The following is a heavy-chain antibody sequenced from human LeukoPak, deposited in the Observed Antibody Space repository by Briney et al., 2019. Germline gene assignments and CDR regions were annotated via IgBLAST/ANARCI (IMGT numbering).Heavy chain of an antibody. Sequence: GGSLRLSCAASGFTFSSYAMHWVRQAPGKGLEWVSGISDAGGSTYYADSVKGRFTISRDNSKNTLYLQMNSLRAEDTAIYYCAKLPVSYSSGWSNFDYWGQGTLVTVSS. CDR3: AKLPVSYSSGWSNFDY. CDR2: ISDAGGST. V-gene: IGHV3-23*01. D-gene: IGHD6-19*01. CDR1: GFTFSSYA. J-gene: IGHJ4*02.